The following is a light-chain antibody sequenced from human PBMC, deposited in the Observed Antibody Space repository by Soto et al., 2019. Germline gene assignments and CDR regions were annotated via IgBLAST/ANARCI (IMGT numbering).Light chain of an antibody. Sequence: IVMTQSPLSLPVTPGEPASISCRSSQSLLHSSGYVYLDWYLQKPGQSPHLLIYLGSDRASGVPDRFSGSGSGTDFTLKISRVEAEDVGVYYCMQALQTPPTFGGGTKVDIK. CDR1: QSLLHSSGYVY. V-gene: IGKV2-28*01. CDR2: LGS. CDR3: MQALQTPPT. J-gene: IGKJ4*01.